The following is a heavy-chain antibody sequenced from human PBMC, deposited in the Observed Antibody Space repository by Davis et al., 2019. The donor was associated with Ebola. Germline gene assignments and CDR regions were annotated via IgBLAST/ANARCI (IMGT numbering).Heavy chain of an antibody. CDR1: GYTFTSYA. Sequence: ASVKVSCKASGYTFTSYAMHWVRQAPGQRLEWMGWINAGNGNTKYSQKFQGRVTITRDTSASTAYMELSSLRSEDTAVYYCARDLGYCSGGSCYHYGMDVWGQGTTVTVSS. J-gene: IGHJ6*02. V-gene: IGHV1-3*01. D-gene: IGHD2-15*01. CDR2: INAGNGNT. CDR3: ARDLGYCSGGSCYHYGMDV.